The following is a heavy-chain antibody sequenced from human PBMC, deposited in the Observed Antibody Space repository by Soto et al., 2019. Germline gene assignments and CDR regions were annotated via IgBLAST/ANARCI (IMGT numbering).Heavy chain of an antibody. D-gene: IGHD3-3*02. V-gene: IGHV2-5*02. Sequence: SGPTLVNPTQTLTLTCTFSGFSLTTSGVAVGWIRQPPGKALEWLALIYWDDDKRYSPSLNNRLTITKDTSKNQVVLTMTNMDPVDTATYYCAHAFGGTSWPNDAFDIWGQGTVVTVSS. CDR2: IYWDDDK. J-gene: IGHJ3*02. CDR3: AHAFGGTSWPNDAFDI. CDR1: GFSLTTSGVA.